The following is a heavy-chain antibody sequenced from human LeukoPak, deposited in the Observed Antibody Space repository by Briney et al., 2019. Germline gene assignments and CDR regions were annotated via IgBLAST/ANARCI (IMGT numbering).Heavy chain of an antibody. CDR1: GGSFSGYY. CDR3: ATGRRRPRLAAFDI. V-gene: IGHV4-34*01. CDR2: INHSGST. D-gene: IGHD3-3*02. Sequence: PSETLSLTCAVYGGSFSGYYWSWIRQPPGKGLEWIGEINHSGSTNYNPSLMSRVTISVDTSKNQFSLKLSSVTAADTAVYYCATGRRRPRLAAFDIWGQGTMVTVSS. J-gene: IGHJ3*02.